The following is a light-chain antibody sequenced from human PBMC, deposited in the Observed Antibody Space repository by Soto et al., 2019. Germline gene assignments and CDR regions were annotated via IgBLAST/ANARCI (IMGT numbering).Light chain of an antibody. CDR3: QQYYNTFPT. CDR2: WAS. Sequence: DIVMTQSPDSLAVSLGERATINCKSSETILYTPNNNNYLAWFQKKPGQPPRLLIYWASTRQSGVPDRFSGSGSRTEFTLTISRLQAEDVAVYYCQQYYNTFPTFGQGTKVEIK. CDR1: ETILYTPNNNNY. V-gene: IGKV4-1*01. J-gene: IGKJ1*01.